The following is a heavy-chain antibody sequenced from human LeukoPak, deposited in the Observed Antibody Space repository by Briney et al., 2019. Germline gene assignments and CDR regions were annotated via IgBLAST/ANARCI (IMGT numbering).Heavy chain of an antibody. Sequence: SETLSLTCTGSSGSISSPPYYWSWIRQPAGKEVEWSGRICSSGIVEYNPSLKSRVTLSVDTSKNPFSLRLSSVTATDTAVHYCARGPGSATKEAFDIWGQGTMVTVSS. CDR1: SGSISSPPYY. D-gene: IGHD2-8*01. CDR2: ICSSGIV. V-gene: IGHV4-61*02. J-gene: IGHJ3*02. CDR3: ARGPGSATKEAFDI.